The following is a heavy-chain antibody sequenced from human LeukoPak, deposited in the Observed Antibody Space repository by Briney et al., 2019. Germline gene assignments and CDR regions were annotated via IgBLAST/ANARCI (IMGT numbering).Heavy chain of an antibody. V-gene: IGHV3-21*01. CDR1: GFTVSSNY. D-gene: IGHD2-21*01. Sequence: GGSLILSCAASGFTVSSNYMSWVRQAPGRGLEWGSSISNSSSYIYYADSVKGRFTISRDNAKNSLYLQMNSLRAEDTAVYYCARDFFPVVDSTWYEIGYWGQGTLVTVSS. CDR3: ARDFFPVVDSTWYEIGY. CDR2: ISNSSSYI. J-gene: IGHJ4*02.